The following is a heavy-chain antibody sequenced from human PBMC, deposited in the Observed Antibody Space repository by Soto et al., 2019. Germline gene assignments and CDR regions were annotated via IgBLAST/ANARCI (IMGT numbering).Heavy chain of an antibody. Sequence: QVQLVESGGGVVQPGRSLRLSCAASGFTFSSYDMHWVRQAPGKGLERVAVISYDGSNKYYADSVKGRFTISRDNSKNTLYLQMNSLRAEDTAVYYCARDRLLRGLDYWGQGTLVTVSS. CDR2: ISYDGSNK. V-gene: IGHV3-30-3*01. D-gene: IGHD1-26*01. CDR3: ARDRLLRGLDY. CDR1: GFTFSSYD. J-gene: IGHJ4*02.